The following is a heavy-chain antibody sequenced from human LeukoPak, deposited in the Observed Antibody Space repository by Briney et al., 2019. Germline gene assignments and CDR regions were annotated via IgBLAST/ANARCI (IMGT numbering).Heavy chain of an antibody. CDR3: ARAEYSYGDRWFDP. D-gene: IGHD5-18*01. CDR1: GGSISSSSYY. CDR2: IYYSGST. Sequence: SETLSLTCTVSGGSISSSSYYWGWIRQPPGKGLEWIGSIYYSGSTYYNPSLKSRVTISVDTSKNQFSLKLSSVTAADTAVYYCARAEYSYGDRWFDPWGQGALVTVSS. V-gene: IGHV4-39*07. J-gene: IGHJ5*02.